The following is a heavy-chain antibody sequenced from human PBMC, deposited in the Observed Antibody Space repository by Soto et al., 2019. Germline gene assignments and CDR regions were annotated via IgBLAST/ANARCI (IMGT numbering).Heavy chain of an antibody. D-gene: IGHD5-12*01. CDR3: AREGSYSAYNFAHGIQLWSFDF. CDR2: IFSSGST. J-gene: IGHJ4*02. V-gene: IGHV4-4*07. CDR1: GGSINTFY. Sequence: SETLSLTCTVSGGSINTFYWSWVRQPAGKGLEWIGRIFSSGSTSFNPSLASRVAMSVDTSKNHFSLNLSSVTAADMAVYYCAREGSYSAYNFAHGIQLWSFDFWGQGALVTVSS.